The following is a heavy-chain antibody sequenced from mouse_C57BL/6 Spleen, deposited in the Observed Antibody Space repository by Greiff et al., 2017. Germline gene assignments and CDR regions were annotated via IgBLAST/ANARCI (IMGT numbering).Heavy chain of an antibody. V-gene: IGHV5-17*01. Sequence: EVKLMESGGGLVKPGGSLKLSCAASGFTFSDYGMHWVRQAPEKGLEWVAYISSGSSTIYYADTVKGRFTISRDNAKNTLFLQMTSLRSEDTAMYYCARGGGSPSFGYWGQGTTLTVSS. CDR3: ARGGGSPSFGY. CDR1: GFTFSDYG. D-gene: IGHD1-1*02. J-gene: IGHJ2*01. CDR2: ISSGSSTI.